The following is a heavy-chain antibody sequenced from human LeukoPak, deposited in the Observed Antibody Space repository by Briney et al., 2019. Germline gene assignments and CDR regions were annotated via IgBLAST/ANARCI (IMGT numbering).Heavy chain of an antibody. CDR2: ISGSGGST. Sequence: QSGGSLRLSCAASGFTFSSYAMSWVRQAPGKGLEWVSAISGSGGSTYYADSVKGRFTISRDNSKNTLYLQVNALRAEDTAVYYCAKPLGTQGYYDYYGMDVWGQGTTVTVSS. V-gene: IGHV3-23*01. J-gene: IGHJ6*02. CDR3: AKPLGTQGYYDYYGMDV. CDR1: GFTFSSYA.